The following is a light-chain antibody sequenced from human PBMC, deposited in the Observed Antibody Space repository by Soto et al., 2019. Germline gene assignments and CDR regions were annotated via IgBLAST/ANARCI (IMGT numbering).Light chain of an antibody. Sequence: QSALTQPASVSGSPGQSITISCTGTSSDAGGYNYVSWYQQHPGKALKLMIYDVSNRPSGVSNRFSGSKSGNTASLTISGLQAEDGADYYCSSYTSSSTVVFGGGTKVTVL. CDR2: DVS. V-gene: IGLV2-14*01. CDR1: SSDAGGYNY. J-gene: IGLJ2*01. CDR3: SSYTSSSTVV.